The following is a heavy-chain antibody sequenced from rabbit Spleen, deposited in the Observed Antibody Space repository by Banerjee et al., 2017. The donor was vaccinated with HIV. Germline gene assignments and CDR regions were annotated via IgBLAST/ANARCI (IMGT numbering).Heavy chain of an antibody. CDR3: ARSGSGYDWAFDL. CDR2: IYISNGST. V-gene: IGHV1S43*01. D-gene: IGHD8-1*01. Sequence: QEQLEESGGGLVKPGGTLTLTCKASGIDFSNYYYMCWVRQAPGKGLELIACIYISNGSTWYASWVNGRFTISKTSSGTVTLQMTSLTAADTATYFCARSGSGYDWAFDLWGPGTLVTVS. J-gene: IGHJ4*01. CDR1: GIDFSNYYY.